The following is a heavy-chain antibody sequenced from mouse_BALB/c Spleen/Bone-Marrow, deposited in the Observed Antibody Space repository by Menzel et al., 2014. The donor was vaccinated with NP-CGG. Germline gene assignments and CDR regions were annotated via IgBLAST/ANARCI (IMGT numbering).Heavy chain of an antibody. CDR1: GFSLTSYG. CDR3: ARQGYDGAMDY. V-gene: IGHV2-6-2*01. D-gene: IGHD2-2*01. J-gene: IGHJ4*01. CDR2: IWSDGST. Sequence: QVTLKECGPDLVAPSQSLSITCTVSGFSLTSYGVHWVPQPPGKGLEWLVVIWSDGSTTYNSALKSRLSISKDNSKSQVFLKMNSLQTDDTAMYYCARQGYDGAMDYWGQGTSVTVSS.